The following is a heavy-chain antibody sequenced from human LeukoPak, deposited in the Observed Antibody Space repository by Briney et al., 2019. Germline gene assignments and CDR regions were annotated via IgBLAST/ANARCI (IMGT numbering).Heavy chain of an antibody. CDR1: GFTLSNYW. J-gene: IGHJ5*01. CDR2: INTDGSST. D-gene: IGHD6-19*01. CDR3: AREFRSGYNSRWFDY. Sequence: PGGSLRLSCAASGFTLSNYWIHWVRQAPGKGLVWVSRINTDGSSTNYADSVRGRFTVSRDNAKNTLYLQMNSLRVEDTAVYYCAREFRSGYNSRWFDYWGQGTLVTVSS. V-gene: IGHV3-74*01.